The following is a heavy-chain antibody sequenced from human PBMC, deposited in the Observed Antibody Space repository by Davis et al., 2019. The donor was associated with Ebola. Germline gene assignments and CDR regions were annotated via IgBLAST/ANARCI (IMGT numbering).Heavy chain of an antibody. Sequence: ASVKLSCKASGYTFTGYYMHWVRQAPGQGLEWMGWINPNSGGTNYAQKFQGWVTMTRDTSISTAYMELSGLRSEDTAVYYCARMSAAAEPDYWGQGTLVTVSS. D-gene: IGHD6-13*01. CDR3: ARMSAAAEPDY. V-gene: IGHV1-2*04. CDR1: GYTFTGYY. CDR2: INPNSGGT. J-gene: IGHJ4*02.